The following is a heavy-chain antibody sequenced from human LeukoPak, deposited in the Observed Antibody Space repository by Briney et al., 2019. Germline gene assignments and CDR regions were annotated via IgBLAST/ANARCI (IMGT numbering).Heavy chain of an antibody. CDR1: GYTFTGYY. J-gene: IGHJ4*02. V-gene: IGHV1-2*02. Sequence: GASVKVSCKASGYTFTGYYMHWVRPAPGQGLEWMGWINPNSGGTNYAQKFQGRVTMTRDTSISTAYMELSRLRSDDTAVYYCARDMSPVVITTMGGPFDYWGQGTLVTVSS. CDR2: INPNSGGT. CDR3: ARDMSPVVITTMGGPFDY. D-gene: IGHD3-22*01.